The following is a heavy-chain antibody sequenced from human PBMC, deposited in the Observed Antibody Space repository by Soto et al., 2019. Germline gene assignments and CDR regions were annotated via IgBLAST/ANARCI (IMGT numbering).Heavy chain of an antibody. V-gene: IGHV4-59*01. CDR3: AREVLYGGNANTVDI. CDR1: GGSISGYY. D-gene: IGHD4-17*01. Sequence: QVQLQESGPGLVKPSETLSLTCTVSGGSISGYYWSWIRQPPGKGLEWIGYIFYSGSTKDNPSLMSRFTISIDTPRNQFSLTRSSVTAADTALYYCAREVLYGGNANTVDIWGQGKMVTVSS. CDR2: IFYSGST. J-gene: IGHJ3*02.